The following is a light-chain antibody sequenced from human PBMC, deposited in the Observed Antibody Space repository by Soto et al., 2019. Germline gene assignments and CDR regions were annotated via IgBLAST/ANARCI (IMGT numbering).Light chain of an antibody. J-gene: IGLJ1*01. CDR1: SSDVGGYNY. CDR2: DVS. CDR3: CSYARSNTYV. V-gene: IGLV2-11*01. Sequence: QSVLTLPRSVSGSPGQSVAISCTGTSSDVGGYNYVSWYQQHPGKAPKLMIYDVSKRPSGVPDRFSGSKSGNKASLTISGLQAEDEADYYCCSYARSNTYVFGTGTKVTVL.